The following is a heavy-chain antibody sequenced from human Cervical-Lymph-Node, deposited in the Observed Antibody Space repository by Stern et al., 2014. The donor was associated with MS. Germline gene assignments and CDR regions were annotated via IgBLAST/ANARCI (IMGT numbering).Heavy chain of an antibody. D-gene: IGHD2-15*01. V-gene: IGHV1-69*01. Sequence: DQLVESGAEVKKPGSSVKVSCKASGGTFRSYAFTWVRQATGQGLEWMGGIIPIFGSTDYALKFQGRVTITANESTSTVYLHLSSLKSEDTAVYYCARDRGSCSGGSCYSDDWFDPWGQGTLVTVSS. J-gene: IGHJ5*02. CDR2: IIPIFGST. CDR3: ARDRGSCSGGSCYSDDWFDP. CDR1: GGTFRSYA.